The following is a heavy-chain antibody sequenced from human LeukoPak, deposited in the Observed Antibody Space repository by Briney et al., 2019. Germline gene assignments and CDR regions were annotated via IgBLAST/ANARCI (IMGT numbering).Heavy chain of an antibody. Sequence: SETLSLTCTVSGGSISSYFWSWIRQPAGKGLEWIGCIYTSGTTNYNTSLKSRLTMSLDTSKNQFSLRLNSVTAADTAMYYCAREDPLVAARGLDYWGQGTLVTVSS. V-gene: IGHV4-4*07. CDR1: GGSISSYF. D-gene: IGHD2-15*01. CDR3: AREDPLVAARGLDY. J-gene: IGHJ4*02. CDR2: IYTSGTT.